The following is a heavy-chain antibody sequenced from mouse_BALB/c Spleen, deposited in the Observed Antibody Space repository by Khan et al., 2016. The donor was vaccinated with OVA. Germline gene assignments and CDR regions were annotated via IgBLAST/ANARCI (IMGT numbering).Heavy chain of an antibody. D-gene: IGHD1-2*01. V-gene: IGHV9-2-1*01. Sequence: QLQLVQSGPELKKPGETVKISCKASGYTFTDYSMHWVKQAPGQGLHYMGWINTETGETTYADDFTGRFALSLEPSASTAYWQINNLKNEDTATDFGARSYGYYGLVAYGGQGTLLTVSA. J-gene: IGHJ3*01. CDR3: ARSYGYYGLVAY. CDR2: INTETGET. CDR1: GYTFTDYS.